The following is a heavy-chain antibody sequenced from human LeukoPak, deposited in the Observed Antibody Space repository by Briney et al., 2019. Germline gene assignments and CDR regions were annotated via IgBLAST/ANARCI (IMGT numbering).Heavy chain of an antibody. D-gene: IGHD3-9*01. V-gene: IGHV4-59*12. Sequence: SETLSLTCTVSGGSISSYYWSWIRQSPGKGLECIGYIHYTGSTNYNPSLKGRVTISVDTSKNQFSLKLSSVTAADTAVYYCARNVYDILTGYYTPQIMDYWGQGTLVTVSS. CDR1: GGSISSYY. J-gene: IGHJ4*02. CDR2: IHYTGST. CDR3: ARNVYDILTGYYTPQIMDY.